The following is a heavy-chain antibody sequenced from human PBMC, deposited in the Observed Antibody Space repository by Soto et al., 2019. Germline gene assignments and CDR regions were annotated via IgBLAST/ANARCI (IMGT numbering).Heavy chain of an antibody. Sequence: SETLSLTCTVSGGSISSGDYYWSWIRQPPGKGLEWIGYIYYSGSTYYNPSLKSRVTISVDTSKNQFSLKLSSVTAADTAVYYCARACTNGVCYFGYWGQGTLVTVSS. D-gene: IGHD2-8*01. V-gene: IGHV4-30-4*01. CDR2: IYYSGST. CDR3: ARACTNGVCYFGY. CDR1: GGSISSGDYY. J-gene: IGHJ4*02.